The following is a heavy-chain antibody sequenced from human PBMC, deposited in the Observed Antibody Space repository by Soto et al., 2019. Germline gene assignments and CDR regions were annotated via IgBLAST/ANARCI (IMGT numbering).Heavy chain of an antibody. CDR2: ISYDGSNK. Sequence: CANPDRNISSYVMNVDRRAPRKGLEWVAVISYDGSNKYYADSAKGRFTISRDNSKNTLYLQMNSLRAEDTAVYYCAKEIWYPGPKYGMDVWGQGTTVTVSS. CDR1: DRNISSYV. J-gene: IGHJ6*02. D-gene: IGHD2-8*01. CDR3: AKEIWYPGPKYGMDV. V-gene: IGHV3-30*18.